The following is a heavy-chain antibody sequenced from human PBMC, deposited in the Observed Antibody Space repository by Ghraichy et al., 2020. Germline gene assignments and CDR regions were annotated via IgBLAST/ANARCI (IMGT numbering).Heavy chain of an antibody. CDR2: ISFDGSNK. V-gene: IGHV3-30-3*01. D-gene: IGHD3-10*01. CDR3: ASLPDTSGSYYTSPGY. Sequence: GGSLRLSCAASGFTFSSYVMDWVRQAPGKGLEWVAVISFDGSNKDYADSVKGRFTISRDNSKNTLYLQMDSLRPEDTAVYYCASLPDTSGSYYTSPGYWGQGTLVAVSP. J-gene: IGHJ4*02. CDR1: GFTFSSYV.